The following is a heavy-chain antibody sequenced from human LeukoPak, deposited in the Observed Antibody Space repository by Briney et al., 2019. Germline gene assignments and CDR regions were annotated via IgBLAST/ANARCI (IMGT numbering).Heavy chain of an antibody. D-gene: IGHD3-16*01. J-gene: IGHJ6*02. CDR3: ANPPVMNYYYYGMDV. V-gene: IGHV3-23*01. CDR2: ISVIASST. CDR1: GFTFITYA. Sequence: PRGSLRLSCPASGFTFITYAISWVRQAPGKGLEWVSGISVIASSTFYADSVKGRFTISRDTSKNTLYLQMNSLSAEDTAVYYCANPPVMNYYYYGMDVWGQGTTVTVSS.